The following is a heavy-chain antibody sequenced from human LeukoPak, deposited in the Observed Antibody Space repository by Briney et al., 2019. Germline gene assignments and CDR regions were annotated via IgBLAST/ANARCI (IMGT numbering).Heavy chain of an antibody. CDR3: ASGSYSSGWYLSY. V-gene: IGHV3-21*01. J-gene: IGHJ4*02. Sequence: PGGSLRLFCAASGFTFSSYSMNWVRQAPGKGLEWVSSISSSSSYIYYADSVKGRFTISRDNAKNSLYLQMNSLRAEDTAVYYCASGSYSSGWYLSYWGQGTQVTVSS. CDR2: ISSSSSYI. D-gene: IGHD6-19*01. CDR1: GFTFSSYS.